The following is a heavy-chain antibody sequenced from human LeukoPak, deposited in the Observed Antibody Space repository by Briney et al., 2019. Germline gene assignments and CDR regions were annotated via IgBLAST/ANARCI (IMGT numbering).Heavy chain of an antibody. J-gene: IGHJ6*03. V-gene: IGHV1-8*03. CDR2: MNPNSGNT. Sequence: ASVKVSCKASGYTFTGYYMHWVRQATGQGLEWMGWMNPNSGNTGYAQKFQGRVTITRNTSISTAYMELSSLRSEDTAVYYCATQARGSGWNYYYYYMDVWGKGTTVTISS. D-gene: IGHD3-10*01. CDR3: ATQARGSGWNYYYYYMDV. CDR1: GYTFTGYY.